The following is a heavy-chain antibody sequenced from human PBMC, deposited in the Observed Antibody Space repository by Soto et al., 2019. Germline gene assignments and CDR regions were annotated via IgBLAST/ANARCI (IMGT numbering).Heavy chain of an antibody. CDR2: ISSSGSTI. Sequence: PGGSLRLSCEASGLTFSSYEMHWVRQAPGKGLEWVSYISSSGSTIYYADSVKGRFTISRDNAKNSLYLQMNSLRAEDTAVYYCARDSSYSSSWYSPNAFDIWGQGTMVTVSS. V-gene: IGHV3-48*03. J-gene: IGHJ3*02. CDR3: ARDSSYSSSWYSPNAFDI. CDR1: GLTFSSYE. D-gene: IGHD6-13*01.